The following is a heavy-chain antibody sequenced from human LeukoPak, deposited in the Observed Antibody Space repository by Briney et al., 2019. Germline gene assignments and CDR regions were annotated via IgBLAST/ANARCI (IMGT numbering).Heavy chain of an antibody. Sequence: ASVNVSCKASGYTFTDYYMHWVRQAPGQGLEWMGWINSNSGDTNYAQKFQGRVAITRDTSITTAYTELSWLRSDDTAVYYCARGPRITVGGPSDYWGEGALVTVSS. D-gene: IGHD6-19*01. J-gene: IGHJ4*02. CDR3: ARGPRITVGGPSDY. CDR1: GYTFTDYY. CDR2: INSNSGDT. V-gene: IGHV1-2*02.